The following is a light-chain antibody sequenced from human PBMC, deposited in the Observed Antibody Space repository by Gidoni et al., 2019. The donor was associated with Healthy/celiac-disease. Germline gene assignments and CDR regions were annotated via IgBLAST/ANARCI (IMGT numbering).Light chain of an antibody. CDR3: QQYGSSPPYT. J-gene: IGKJ2*01. CDR1: QSVSTSY. CDR2: GAS. V-gene: IGKV3-20*01. Sequence: EMVLTQSPGTLSLSPGERATLSCSASQSVSTSYLAWYQQKPGQAPRLLIYGASSRATGIPDRFSGSGSGTDFTLTISRLEPEDLAVYYCQQYGSSPPYTFGQGTKLEIK.